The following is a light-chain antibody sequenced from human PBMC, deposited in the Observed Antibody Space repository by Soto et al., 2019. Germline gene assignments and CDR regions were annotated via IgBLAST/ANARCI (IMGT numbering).Light chain of an antibody. CDR2: GAS. V-gene: IGKV3-20*01. Sequence: EIVLTQSPGTLSLSPGERATLSCRASQSVSRTYLAWYQQKPGQAPRLLIYGASSRATGIPDRFSGGGSGTDFTLTISRLAPEDFAVYYCHQYGSSPQTFGQGTKVEIK. CDR1: QSVSRTY. J-gene: IGKJ1*01. CDR3: HQYGSSPQT.